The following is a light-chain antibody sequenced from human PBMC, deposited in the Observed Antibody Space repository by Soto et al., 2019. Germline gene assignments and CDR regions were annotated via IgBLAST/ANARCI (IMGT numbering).Light chain of an antibody. V-gene: IGKV3-20*01. CDR1: QSVSSNY. CDR2: DAS. J-gene: IGKJ4*01. Sequence: EIVLTQSPGTLSLSPGERATLSCRASQSVSSNYLAWYQQKPGQAPRLLISDASNRATGIPARFSGSGSGTDFTLTISSLEPEDFAVYYCQQYGSSPLTFGGGTKVDIK. CDR3: QQYGSSPLT.